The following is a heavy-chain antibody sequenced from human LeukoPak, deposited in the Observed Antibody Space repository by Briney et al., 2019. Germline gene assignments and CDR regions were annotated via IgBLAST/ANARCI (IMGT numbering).Heavy chain of an antibody. CDR2: IIPIFGTA. D-gene: IGHD1-26*01. V-gene: IGHV1-69*13. CDR3: ARGARVKIYYSSAMDV. CDR1: GGTFSSYA. Sequence: SVKVSCKASGGTFSSYAISWVRQAPGQGLEWMGGIIPIFGTANYAQKFQGRVTITADESTSTAYMELSSLRSEDTAVYYCARGARVKIYYSSAMDVWGKGPTVTFSS. J-gene: IGHJ6*04.